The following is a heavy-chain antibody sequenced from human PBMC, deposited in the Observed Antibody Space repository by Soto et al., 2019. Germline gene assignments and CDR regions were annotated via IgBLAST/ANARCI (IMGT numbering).Heavy chain of an antibody. J-gene: IGHJ4*02. CDR2: IYYSGST. V-gene: IGHV4-39*01. CDR3: ARQSWSGKTIGY. Sequence: PSETLSLTCTVSGGSISSSSYYWGWIRQPPGKGLEWIGSIYYSGSTYYNPSLKSRVTISVDTSKNQFSLKLSSVTAADTAVYYCARQSWSGKTIGYWGQGTLVTVSS. D-gene: IGHD3-3*01. CDR1: GGSISSSSYY.